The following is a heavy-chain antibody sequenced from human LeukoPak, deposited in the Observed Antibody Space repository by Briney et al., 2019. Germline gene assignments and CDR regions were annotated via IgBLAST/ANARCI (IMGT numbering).Heavy chain of an antibody. D-gene: IGHD1-26*01. Sequence: GGSLRLSCAASGFTFSNAWMSWVRQAPGKGLEWVGRIKSKTDGGTADYAAPVKGRFTISRDDSKNTLYLQMNSLKTEDTAVYYCTTLSGSYSPDYWGQGTLVTVSS. CDR1: GFTFSNAW. CDR3: TTLSGSYSPDY. J-gene: IGHJ4*02. V-gene: IGHV3-15*01. CDR2: IKSKTDGGTA.